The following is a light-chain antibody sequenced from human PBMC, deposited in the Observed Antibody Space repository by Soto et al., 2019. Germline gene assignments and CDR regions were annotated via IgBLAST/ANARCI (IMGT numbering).Light chain of an antibody. CDR2: DAS. CDR1: QSVSSY. J-gene: IGKJ1*01. CDR3: QQRSNWPPWT. V-gene: IGKV3-11*01. Sequence: EIVLTQSPATLSLSPGERATLSCRASQSVSSYLAWYQQKPGQAPRLLIYDASNRATGIPARFSGSGSWTDFTLTISSLEPEDFAVYYCQQRSNWPPWTFGPGTKVEIK.